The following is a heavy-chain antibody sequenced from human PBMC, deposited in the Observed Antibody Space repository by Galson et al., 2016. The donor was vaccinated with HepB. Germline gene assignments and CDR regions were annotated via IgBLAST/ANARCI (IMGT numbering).Heavy chain of an antibody. CDR3: ARTQQVAHFDF. D-gene: IGHD6-13*01. J-gene: IGHJ4*01. Sequence: SLRLSCAASGFRFSSYTLNWVRQAPGKGLEWVSSITNSGSHVYLADSIKGRFTISRDNAKNLLYLQMTSLRADDTAVYFCARTQQVAHFDFWGQGTLLTVSS. V-gene: IGHV3-21*01. CDR2: ITNSGSHV. CDR1: GFRFSSYT.